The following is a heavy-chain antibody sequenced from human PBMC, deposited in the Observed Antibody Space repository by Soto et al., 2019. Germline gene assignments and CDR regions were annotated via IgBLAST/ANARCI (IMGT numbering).Heavy chain of an antibody. CDR3: VRFWRGFFVARHKDACDA. D-gene: IGHD3-3*01. CDR2: IYWDDDT. V-gene: IGHV2-5*02. J-gene: IGHJ3*01. CDR1: GFSLTTSGVG. Sequence: QITLKESGPPLVRPTQTLTLACTFSGFSLTTSGVGVGWIRQPPGKALEWLALIYWDDDTRYRPSLKSRLTLPTETSNHRVVVAMANMDRVDTATSDCVRFWRGFFVARHKDACDAWGEGTMVTVSS.